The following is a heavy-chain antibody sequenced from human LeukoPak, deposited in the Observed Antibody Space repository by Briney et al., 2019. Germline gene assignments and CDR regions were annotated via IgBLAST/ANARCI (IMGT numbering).Heavy chain of an antibody. CDR1: GFTFNTYS. CDR3: AKLEDIVVVVAAMGSGHAFDI. D-gene: IGHD2-15*01. CDR2: ISGSGDTT. V-gene: IGHV3-23*01. Sequence: GGSLRLSCAASGFTFNTYSMSWVRQAPGKGLEWVSTISGSGDTTYYADSVKGRFTISRDNSKNTLYLQMNSLRAEDTAVYYCAKLEDIVVVVAAMGSGHAFDIWGQGTMVTVSS. J-gene: IGHJ3*02.